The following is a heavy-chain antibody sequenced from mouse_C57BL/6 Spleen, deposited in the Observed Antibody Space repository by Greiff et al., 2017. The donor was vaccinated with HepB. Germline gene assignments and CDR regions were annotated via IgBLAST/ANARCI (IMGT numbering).Heavy chain of an antibody. CDR2: IDPSDSYT. D-gene: IGHD4-1*01. J-gene: IGHJ3*01. CDR1: GYTFTSYW. Sequence: KQSCKASGYTFTSYWMQWVKQRPGQGLEWIGEIDPSDSYTNYNQKFKGKATLTVDTSSSTAYMQLSSLTSEDSAVYYCARLGRLGFAYWGQGTLVTVSA. V-gene: IGHV1-50*01. CDR3: ARLGRLGFAY.